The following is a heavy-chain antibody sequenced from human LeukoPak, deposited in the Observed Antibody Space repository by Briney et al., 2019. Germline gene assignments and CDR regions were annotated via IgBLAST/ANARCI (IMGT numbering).Heavy chain of an antibody. D-gene: IGHD1-26*01. V-gene: IGHV4-4*07. CDR3: AREGASVTNFDY. CDR2: IYTSGST. Sequence: SETLSLTCTVSGGSISYYYWSWIRQPAGKGLEWIGRIYTSGSTNYNPSLKSRVTMSVDTSKNQFSLKLSSVTAADTAVYFCAREGASVTNFDYWGQGTLVTVSS. J-gene: IGHJ4*02. CDR1: GGSISYYY.